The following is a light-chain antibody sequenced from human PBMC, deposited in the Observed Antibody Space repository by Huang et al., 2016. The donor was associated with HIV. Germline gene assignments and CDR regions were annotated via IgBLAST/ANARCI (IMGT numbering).Light chain of an antibody. CDR2: WAS. Sequence: DIVMTKSPDSLAVSLGERATINCKSSQSLLYNSNNKNYLAWYQQKPGQPPNLLIYWASSRKSGVPDRFSGSGSVTDFTLTISSLQAEDVAVYYCQQHYSSPPTFGQGTKLEIK. V-gene: IGKV4-1*01. J-gene: IGKJ2*01. CDR3: QQHYSSPPT. CDR1: QSLLYNSNNKNY.